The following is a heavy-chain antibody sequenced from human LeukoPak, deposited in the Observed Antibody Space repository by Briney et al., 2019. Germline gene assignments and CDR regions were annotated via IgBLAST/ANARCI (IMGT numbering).Heavy chain of an antibody. V-gene: IGHV3-11*01. CDR2: ISTRDNTI. J-gene: IGHJ4*02. CDR3: ARGARWAYYFDY. Sequence: PGGSLRLSCTASGFTFSDYYMSRIRQTPGKGLEWLSYISTRDNTIQYADSVKGRFTISRDNANNSVFLQMNNLRAEDSAIYYCARGARWAYYFDYWGQGSLVTVSS. CDR1: GFTFSDYY. D-gene: IGHD4-23*01.